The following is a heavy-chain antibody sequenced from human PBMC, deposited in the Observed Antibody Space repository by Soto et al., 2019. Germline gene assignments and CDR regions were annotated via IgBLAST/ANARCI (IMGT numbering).Heavy chain of an antibody. V-gene: IGHV3-15*07. CDR1: NFAFTNAY. CDR2: IKSKADGETT. D-gene: IGHD3-22*01. Sequence: PGGSLRLSCAASNFAFTNAYMNWVRQAPGKGLEWVGRIKSKADGETTDYAAPVEDRFTVSRDDSKNTLYLHMSSLKTEDTALYFCTHDKGPAWQKYFFDNWGHGTLVTVSS. J-gene: IGHJ4*01. CDR3: THDKGPAWQKYFFDN.